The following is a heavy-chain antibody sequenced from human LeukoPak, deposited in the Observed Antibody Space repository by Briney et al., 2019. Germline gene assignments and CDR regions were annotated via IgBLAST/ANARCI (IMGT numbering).Heavy chain of an antibody. CDR1: GFTFSSYG. D-gene: IGHD3-22*01. Sequence: GRSLRLSCAASGFTFSSYGMHWVRQAPGKGLEWVAVIWYDGSNKYYADSVKGRFTISRDNSKNTLYLQMNSLRAEDTAVYYCARASGDYYDSSGSPSDYWGQGTLVTVSS. J-gene: IGHJ4*02. CDR2: IWYDGSNK. V-gene: IGHV3-33*01. CDR3: ARASGDYYDSSGSPSDY.